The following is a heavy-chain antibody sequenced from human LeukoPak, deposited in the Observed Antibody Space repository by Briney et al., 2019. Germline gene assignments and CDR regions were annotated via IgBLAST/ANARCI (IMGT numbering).Heavy chain of an antibody. Sequence: GGSLRLSCAASGFTFSDAWMSWVRQAPGEGLEWVGRIKTKIGGGTTDYAAPVKGRFTFSRDDSKNTLYLQMNSLKTEDTAVYYCTTDCQHWGQGTLVTVSS. CDR3: TTDCQH. CDR2: IKTKIGGGTT. J-gene: IGHJ1*01. CDR1: GFTFSDAW. V-gene: IGHV3-15*01.